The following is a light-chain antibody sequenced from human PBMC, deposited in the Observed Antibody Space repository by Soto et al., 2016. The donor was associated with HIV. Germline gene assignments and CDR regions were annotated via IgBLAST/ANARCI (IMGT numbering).Light chain of an antibody. CDR2: QDN. J-gene: IGLJ3*02. V-gene: IGLV3-1*01. Sequence: SFELTQPPSVSVSPEQTASITCSGHKLGNKYACWYQQKPGQSPVLVIYQDNKRPSGIPERFSGSNSGNTATLTISGTQALDEADYYCQTWDNNTAMFGGGTKLTAL. CDR1: KLGNKY. CDR3: QTWDNNTAM.